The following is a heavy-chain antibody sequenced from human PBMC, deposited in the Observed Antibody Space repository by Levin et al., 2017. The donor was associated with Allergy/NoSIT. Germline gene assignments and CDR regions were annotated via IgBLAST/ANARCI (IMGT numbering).Heavy chain of an antibody. CDR2: INHSGST. CDR3: ARAREVNCSSTSCYVSWFDP. V-gene: IGHV4-34*01. Sequence: SETLSLTCAVYGGSFSGYYWSWIRQPPGKGLEWIGEINHSGSTNYNPSLKSRVTISVDTSKNQFSLKLSSVTAADTAVYYCARAREVNCSSTSCYVSWFDPWGQGTLVTVSS. CDR1: GGSFSGYY. J-gene: IGHJ5*02. D-gene: IGHD2-2*01.